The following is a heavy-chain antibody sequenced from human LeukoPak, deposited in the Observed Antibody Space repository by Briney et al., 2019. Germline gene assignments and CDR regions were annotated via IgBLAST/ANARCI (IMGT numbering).Heavy chain of an antibody. V-gene: IGHV3-21*01. CDR2: ISSSSTYI. CDR3: ARVVAVAAPGAPYAMDV. D-gene: IGHD6-19*01. CDR1: GFTFSSYT. J-gene: IGHJ6*02. Sequence: GGSLRRSCAASGFTFSSYTMNWVRQAPGKGLEWVSSISSSSTYIYYADSVRGRFTISRDNAKNSLYLQMNSLRVEDTAVFYCARVVAVAAPGAPYAMDVWGQGTTVTVSS.